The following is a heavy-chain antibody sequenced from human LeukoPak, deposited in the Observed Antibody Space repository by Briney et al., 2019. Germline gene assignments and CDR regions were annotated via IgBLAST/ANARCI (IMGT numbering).Heavy chain of an antibody. D-gene: IGHD3-22*01. CDR1: GFTFSSYS. V-gene: IGHV3-48*02. CDR3: ARDTYDSSGYYPAMYYFDY. Sequence: PGGSLRLFCAASGFTFSSYSMNWVRQAPRKGLEWVSYISSSSSTIYYADSVKGRFSISRDNAKNSLYLQMNSMRDEDTAVYYCARDTYDSSGYYPAMYYFDYWGQGTLVTVSS. CDR2: ISSSSSTI. J-gene: IGHJ4*02.